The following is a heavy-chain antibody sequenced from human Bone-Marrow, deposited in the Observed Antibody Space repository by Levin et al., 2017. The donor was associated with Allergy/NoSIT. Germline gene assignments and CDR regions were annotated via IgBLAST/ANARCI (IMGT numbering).Heavy chain of an antibody. CDR1: GFTFSIYA. Sequence: GGSLRLSCAASGFTFSIYAMNWVRQAPGKGLEWVSAISGNGGTTYYADSVKGRFTISRDNSKNTLYLQMNSLRADDTAVYYCAQGKSYYDGSGYKGPFDYWGHGTLVTDSS. J-gene: IGHJ4*01. CDR2: ISGNGGTT. V-gene: IGHV3-23*01. CDR3: AQGKSYYDGSGYKGPFDY. D-gene: IGHD3-22*01.